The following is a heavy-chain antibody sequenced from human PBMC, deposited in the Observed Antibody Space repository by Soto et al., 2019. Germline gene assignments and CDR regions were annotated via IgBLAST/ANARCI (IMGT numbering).Heavy chain of an antibody. Sequence: QVQLVQSGAEVKKPGASVKVSCKASGYTFTSYGISWVRQAPGQGLEWMGWISAYNGNTNYAQKLQGRVTMTTETATSTAYMELRSLRSDDTAVYYCARDSNDSGYDSVFVFDPWGQGTLVTVSS. V-gene: IGHV1-18*01. D-gene: IGHD5-12*01. CDR1: GYTFTSYG. J-gene: IGHJ5*02. CDR2: ISAYNGNT. CDR3: ARDSNDSGYDSVFVFDP.